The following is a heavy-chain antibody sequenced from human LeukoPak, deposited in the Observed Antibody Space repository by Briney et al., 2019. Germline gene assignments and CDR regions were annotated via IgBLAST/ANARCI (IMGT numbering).Heavy chain of an antibody. V-gene: IGHV1-2*02. Sequence: GASVKVSCKASGGTFSSYAISWVRQAPGQGLEWMGWINPTSGGTNYAQKFQGRVTMTRDTSISTAYMELSRLRSDDSAVYYCARNDYSNYVGYWYLDLWGRGTPVTVSS. D-gene: IGHD4-11*01. CDR1: GGTFSSYA. CDR3: ARNDYSNYVGYWYLDL. CDR2: INPTSGGT. J-gene: IGHJ2*01.